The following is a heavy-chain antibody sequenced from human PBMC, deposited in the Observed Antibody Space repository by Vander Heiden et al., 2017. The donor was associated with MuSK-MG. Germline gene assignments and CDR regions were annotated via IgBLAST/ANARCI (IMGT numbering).Heavy chain of an antibody. CDR2: IDPSDSYT. CDR1: GYCFTSYW. V-gene: IGHV5-10-1*01. Sequence: EVQLVQSGAEVKIPGESLRISSTGSGYCFTSYWISWVRQMPGKGLEWMGRIDPSDSYTNYSPSFQGHVTISADKSISTAYLQWSSLKASDTAMYYCARHHSLDYDSSGYYYYGMDVWSQGTTVTVSS. D-gene: IGHD3-22*01. J-gene: IGHJ6*02. CDR3: ARHHSLDYDSSGYYYYGMDV.